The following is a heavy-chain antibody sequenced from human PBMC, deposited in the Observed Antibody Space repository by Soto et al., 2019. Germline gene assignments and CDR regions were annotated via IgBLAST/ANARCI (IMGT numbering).Heavy chain of an antibody. V-gene: IGHV1-46*01. D-gene: IGHD5-12*01. CDR3: VRDSPIGSTFSGYDGIDY. CDR2: INPSGGST. J-gene: IGHJ4*02. CDR1: GYIFTSFY. Sequence: ASVKVSCKASGYIFTSFYMHWVPQAPGQGLEWMGIINPSGGSTSYAQKFQGRVTITADKSTGTAYMELNSLRSEDTAVYYCVRDSPIGSTFSGYDGIDYWGQGTLVTVSS.